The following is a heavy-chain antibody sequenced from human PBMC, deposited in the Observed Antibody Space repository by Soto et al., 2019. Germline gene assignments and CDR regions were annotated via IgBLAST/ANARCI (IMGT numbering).Heavy chain of an antibody. CDR3: ARDRGPLYGLGAFDI. V-gene: IGHV1-69*13. CDR2: IIPIFGTA. Sequence: SVKVSCKASGGTFSSYAISCVRQAPGQGLEWMGGIIPIFGTANYAQKFQGRVTITADESTSTAYMELSSLRSEDTAVYYCARDRGPLYGLGAFDIWGQGTMVTVSS. CDR1: GGTFSSYA. D-gene: IGHD3-10*01. J-gene: IGHJ3*02.